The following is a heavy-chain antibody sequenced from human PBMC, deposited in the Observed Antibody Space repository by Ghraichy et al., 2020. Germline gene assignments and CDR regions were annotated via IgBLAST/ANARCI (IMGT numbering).Heavy chain of an antibody. V-gene: IGHV3-23*01. CDR3: AKDRDDYGDYVFDY. CDR1: GFTFSSYV. D-gene: IGHD4-17*01. CDR2: ISRSGDWN. J-gene: IGHJ4*01. Sequence: GGSLRLSCAASGFTFSSYVMSWVRQAPGKGLEWVSGISRSGDWNNYAQSVKDRFTISRDNSKNTLYLQMNSLRAEDTAVYYCAKDRDDYGDYVFDYWGQGTLVTVSS.